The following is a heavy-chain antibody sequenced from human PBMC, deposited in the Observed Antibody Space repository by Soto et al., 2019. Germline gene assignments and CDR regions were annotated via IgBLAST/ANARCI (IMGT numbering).Heavy chain of an antibody. J-gene: IGHJ1*01. D-gene: IGHD3-3*02. CDR3: VKVYSISAVVYCLQ. CDR2: ISGSANGT. Sequence: EGQLLESGGGLVQPGKSLRLSCVASGITLSRYAMAWVRQAPGKGLEWVSVISGSANGTEYADSVKGRFTISRDNSMHTLYLTMDSLRVEDTAVYYCVKVYSISAVVYCLQWGPGTLVTVSS. V-gene: IGHV3-23*01. CDR1: GITLSRYA.